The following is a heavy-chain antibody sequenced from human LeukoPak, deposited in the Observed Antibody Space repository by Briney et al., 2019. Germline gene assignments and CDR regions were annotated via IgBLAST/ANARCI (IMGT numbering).Heavy chain of an antibody. CDR1: GGSLSSYY. J-gene: IGHJ5*02. CDR2: IYYSGST. D-gene: IGHD6-13*01. V-gene: IGHV4-59*01. Sequence: SETLSLTCTVSGGSLSSYYWSWIRQPPGKGLEWIGYIYYSGSTNYNPSLKSRVTISVDTSKNQFSLKLSSVTAADTAVYYCAREAAASGWFDPWGQGTLVTVSS. CDR3: AREAAASGWFDP.